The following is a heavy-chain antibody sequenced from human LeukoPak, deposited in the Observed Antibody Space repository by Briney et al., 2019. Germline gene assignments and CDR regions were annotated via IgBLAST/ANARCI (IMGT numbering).Heavy chain of an antibody. D-gene: IGHD3-10*01. CDR2: ISWNSGSI. CDR3: AKGVRRIAYYYYGMDV. V-gene: IGHV3-9*01. J-gene: IGHJ6*02. CDR1: GFTFDDYA. Sequence: SLRLSCAASGFTFDDYAMHWVRQAPGKGLEWVSGISWNSGSIGYADSVKGRFTISRDNAKNSLYLQMNSLRAEDTALYYCAKGVRRIAYYYYGMDVWGQGTTVTVSS.